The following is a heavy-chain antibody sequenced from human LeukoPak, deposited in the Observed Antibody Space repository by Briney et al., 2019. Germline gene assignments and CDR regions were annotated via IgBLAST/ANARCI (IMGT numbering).Heavy chain of an antibody. CDR3: AKGSLYDSSGYYLD. CDR1: GFTFSSYA. CDR2: ISGSGGST. D-gene: IGHD3-22*01. J-gene: IGHJ4*02. V-gene: IGHV3-23*01. Sequence: GGSLRPSCAASGFTFSSYAMSWVRQARGRGLEWVSAISGSGGSTYYADSVKGRFTISRDNSKNTLYLQMNSLRAEDTAVYYCAKGSLYDSSGYYLDWGQGTLVTVSS.